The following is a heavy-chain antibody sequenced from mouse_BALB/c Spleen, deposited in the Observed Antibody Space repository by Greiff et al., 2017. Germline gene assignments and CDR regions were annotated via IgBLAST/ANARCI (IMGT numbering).Heavy chain of an antibody. CDR2: IRLKSDNYAT. D-gene: IGHD1-1*01. V-gene: IGHV6-6*02. CDR1: GFTFSSYW. Sequence: EVKLEESGGGLVQPGGSMKLSCVASGFTFSSYWMSWVRQSPEKGLEWVAEIRLKSDNYATHYAESVKGKFTISRDDSKSRLYLQMNSLRAEDTGIYYCTRLLPYAMDYWGQGTSVTVSS. CDR3: TRLLPYAMDY. J-gene: IGHJ4*01.